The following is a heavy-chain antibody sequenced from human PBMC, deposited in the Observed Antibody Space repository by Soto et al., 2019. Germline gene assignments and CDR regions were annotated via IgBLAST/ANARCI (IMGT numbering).Heavy chain of an antibody. J-gene: IGHJ4*02. Sequence: GASVKVSCKASGGTFSSYAISWVRQAPGQGLEWMGGIIPIFGTANYAQKFQGRVTITADESTSTAYMELSSLRSEDTAVYYCARAHWCIAARRCSYFDYWGQGTLVTVSS. CDR3: ARAHWCIAARRCSYFDY. V-gene: IGHV1-69*13. D-gene: IGHD6-6*01. CDR1: GGTFSSYA. CDR2: IIPIFGTA.